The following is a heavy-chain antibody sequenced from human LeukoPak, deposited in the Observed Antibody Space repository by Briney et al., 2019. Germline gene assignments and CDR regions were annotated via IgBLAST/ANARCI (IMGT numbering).Heavy chain of an antibody. D-gene: IGHD6-19*01. J-gene: IGHJ4*02. V-gene: IGHV4-4*02. CDR3: ARQWLGGFDY. Sequence: SETLSLTCTVSGGSISSTNWWSWVRQPPGKGLEWIGEIYHSGSTNYNPSLKGRVTISIDKSKNQFSLKLSSVTAADTAVYYCARQWLGGFDYWGQGTLVTVSS. CDR2: IYHSGST. CDR1: GGSISSTNW.